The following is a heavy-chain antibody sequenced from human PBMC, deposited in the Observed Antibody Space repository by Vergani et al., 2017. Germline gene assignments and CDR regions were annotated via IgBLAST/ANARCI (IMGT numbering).Heavy chain of an antibody. CDR1: GYTFNGYY. Sequence: QVQLVQSGAEVKKPGASVKVSCKASGYTFNGYYMHWVRQAPGQGLEWRGWINPNRGGTKCAQKFHGRVTMTRDTSISTAYMELSMLRSDDTAVYYCARSEAGDHFFDYWGQGTLVTVAS. CDR2: INPNRGGT. J-gene: IGHJ4*02. V-gene: IGHV1-2*02. CDR3: ARSEAGDHFFDY. D-gene: IGHD6-19*01.